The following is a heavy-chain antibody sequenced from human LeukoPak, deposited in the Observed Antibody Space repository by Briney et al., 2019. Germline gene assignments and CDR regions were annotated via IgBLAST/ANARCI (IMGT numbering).Heavy chain of an antibody. CDR2: IYYSGST. J-gene: IGHJ4*02. CDR3: ARGRWLQKY. V-gene: IGHV4-59*01. D-gene: IGHD5-24*01. CDR1: AGSTSTYY. Sequence: SETLSLTCTVSAGSTSTYYWSWIRQPPGKGLEWIGYIYYSGSTNYNPSLKSRVTISVDTSKNQFSLKLSSVTAADTAVYYCARGRWLQKYWGQGTLVTVSS.